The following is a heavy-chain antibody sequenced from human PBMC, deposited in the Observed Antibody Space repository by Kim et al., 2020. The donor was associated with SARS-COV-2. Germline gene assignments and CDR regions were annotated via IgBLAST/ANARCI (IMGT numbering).Heavy chain of an antibody. D-gene: IGHD1-26*01. Sequence: MYATNVQGRVTMTVDNTTDTAYMELSSLRSEDTAVYYCATGMGIEKRLDVWGQGTTVFVSS. V-gene: IGHV1-24*01. CDR3: ATGMGIEKRLDV. J-gene: IGHJ6*02.